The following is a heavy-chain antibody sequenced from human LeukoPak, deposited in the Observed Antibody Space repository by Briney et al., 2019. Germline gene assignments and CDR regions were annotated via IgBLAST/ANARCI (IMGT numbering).Heavy chain of an antibody. J-gene: IGHJ4*02. CDR1: GFTFSSYS. V-gene: IGHV3-7*03. CDR3: ARDGHDYGDYSGGM. Sequence: GGSLRLSCVASGFTFSSYSMSCVRQAPGKGLKWVAHIKQGGSEKYYVYSLKGRFTISRDNAKNSLYLQMNSLRAEDTAVYYCARDGHDYGDYSGGMWGQGTLVTVSS. D-gene: IGHD4-17*01. CDR2: IKQGGSEK.